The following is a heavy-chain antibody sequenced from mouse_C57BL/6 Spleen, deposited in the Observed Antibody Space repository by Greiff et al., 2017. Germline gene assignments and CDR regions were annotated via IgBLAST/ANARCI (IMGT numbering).Heavy chain of an antibody. CDR3: ARPYYSNVYYFDY. V-gene: IGHV5-17*01. CDR1: GFTFSDYG. CDR2: ISSGSSTI. Sequence: EVKVVESGGGLVKPGGSLKLSCAASGFTFSDYGMHWVRQAPEKGLEWVAYISSGSSTIYYADTVKGRFTISRDNAKNTLFLQMTSLRSEDTAMYYCARPYYSNVYYFDYWGQGTTLTVSS. J-gene: IGHJ2*01. D-gene: IGHD2-5*01.